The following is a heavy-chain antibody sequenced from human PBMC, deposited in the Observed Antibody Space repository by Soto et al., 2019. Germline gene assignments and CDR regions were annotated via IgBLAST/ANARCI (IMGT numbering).Heavy chain of an antibody. CDR3: ARGHYDVLTGYYVRYFDY. CDR2: ISHSGTA. V-gene: IGHV4-30-4*01. D-gene: IGHD3-9*01. CDR1: GGSVRSDDYF. J-gene: IGHJ4*02. Sequence: QVQLQESGPGLVKPSQTLSLRCSVSGGSVRSDDYFWSWIRQPPGKALEWMGYISHSGTAYYNPSQKRRLAMSIDTSKKHFSLSLRSLTAADTATYYCARGHYDVLTGYYVRYFDYWGRGTRVTVSS.